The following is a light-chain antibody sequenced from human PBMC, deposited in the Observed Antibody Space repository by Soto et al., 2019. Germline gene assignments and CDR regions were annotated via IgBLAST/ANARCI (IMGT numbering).Light chain of an antibody. CDR2: DAS. CDR3: QQRSNWPPSIA. V-gene: IGKV3-11*01. J-gene: IGKJ5*01. CDR1: QSVSSY. Sequence: ERVLTQSPATLSLSPGERATLSCRASQSVSSYLAWYQQKPGQAPRLLIYDASNRATGIPARFSGSGSGTDFTLTISSLEPEDFAVYYWQQRSNWPPSIAFGQGTRLEIK.